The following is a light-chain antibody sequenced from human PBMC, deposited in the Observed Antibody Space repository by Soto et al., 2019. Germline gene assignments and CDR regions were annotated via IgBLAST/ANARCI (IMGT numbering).Light chain of an antibody. CDR1: SSDVGTYNL. V-gene: IGLV2-23*01. J-gene: IGLJ2*01. Sequence: QSALTQPASVSGSPGQSITISCTGSSSDVGTYNLVSWYQQHPGKAPKLMIYEGSKRPSGISTRFSGSKSDNTASLTVSGLQAEDEAHYYCCSFAGSSSLVVGGGTKVTVL. CDR3: CSFAGSSSLV. CDR2: EGS.